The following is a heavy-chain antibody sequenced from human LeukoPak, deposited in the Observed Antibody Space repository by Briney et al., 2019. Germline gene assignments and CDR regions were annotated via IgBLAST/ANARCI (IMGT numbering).Heavy chain of an antibody. V-gene: IGHV4-4*07. CDR2: IYTSGST. CDR3: ARVHCSSTSCYVDY. D-gene: IGHD2-2*01. J-gene: IGHJ4*02. Sequence: SSETLSLTCTVSGGSISSYYWSWIRQPAGKGLEWIGRIYTSGSTNYNPSLKSRVTMSVDTSKNQFSLKLSSVTAADTAVYYCARVHCSSTSCYVDYWGQGTLVTVSS. CDR1: GGSISSYY.